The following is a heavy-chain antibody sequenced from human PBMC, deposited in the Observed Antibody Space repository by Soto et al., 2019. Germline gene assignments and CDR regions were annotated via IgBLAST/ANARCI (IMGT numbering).Heavy chain of an antibody. J-gene: IGHJ4*02. CDR3: AASWLSTSY. Sequence: GGSGRVSCAASGFSFRHYWMHWVRQAPGKGLVWVSRISPDGRTTTYADSVKGRFTISRDNAKSTLYLQMNSLTVEDGAVYYCAASWLSTSYWGPGTRGTVSS. CDR1: GFSFRHYW. V-gene: IGHV3-74*01. D-gene: IGHD3-10*01. CDR2: ISPDGRTT.